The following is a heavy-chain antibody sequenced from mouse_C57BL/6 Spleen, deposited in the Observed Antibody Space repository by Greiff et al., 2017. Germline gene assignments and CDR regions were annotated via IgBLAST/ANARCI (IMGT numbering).Heavy chain of an antibody. D-gene: IGHD2-2*01. V-gene: IGHV6-3*01. J-gene: IGHJ3*01. CDR3: TGGGLRRSAWFAY. Sequence: VQLKESGGGLVQPGGSMKLSCVASGFTFSNYWMNWVRQSPEKGLEWVAQIRLKSDNYATHYAESVKGRFTISRDDSKSSVYLQMNNLRAEDTGIYYCTGGGLRRSAWFAYWGQGTLVTVSA. CDR1: GFTFSNYW. CDR2: IRLKSDNYAT.